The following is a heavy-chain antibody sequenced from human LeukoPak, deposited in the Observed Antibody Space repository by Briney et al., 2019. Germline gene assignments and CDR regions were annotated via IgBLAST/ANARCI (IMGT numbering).Heavy chain of an antibody. V-gene: IGHV4-59*01. CDR3: ARAAAGTPPFDS. CDR2: ISYSGNT. CDR1: GSSISSYY. Sequence: PSETLSLTCTVSGSSISSYYWSWIRQPGKGLEWIGYISYSGNTNYNPSLKSRVTISVDTSKNQFSLKLSSVTAADTAVYYCARAAAGTPPFDSWGQGSLVTVSS. J-gene: IGHJ4*02. D-gene: IGHD6-13*01.